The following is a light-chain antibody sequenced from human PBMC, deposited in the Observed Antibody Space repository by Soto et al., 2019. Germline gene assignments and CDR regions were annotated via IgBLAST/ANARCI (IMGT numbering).Light chain of an antibody. J-gene: IGKJ1*01. V-gene: IGKV3-20*01. CDR2: DAS. Sequence: EFVLTQSPGTLSLSPGERAALSCRASQTVRNNYLAWYQQKPGQAPRLLIYDASSRATGIPDRFSGSGSGTDFTLTISRLEPEDFAVYYCQHYGASPWTFGQGTKVDIK. CDR3: QHYGASPWT. CDR1: QTVRNNY.